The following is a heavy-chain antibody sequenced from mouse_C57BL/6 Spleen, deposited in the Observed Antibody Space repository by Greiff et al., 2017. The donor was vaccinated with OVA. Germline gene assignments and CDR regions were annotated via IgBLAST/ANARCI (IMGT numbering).Heavy chain of an antibody. Sequence: QVQLKQPGAELVKPGASVKMSCKASGYTFTSYWITWVKQRPGQGLEWIGDIYPGSGSTNYNEKFKSKAPLTVDTASSTAYMQLSSLTSEDSAVYYCARGEGYWGQGTTLTVSS. J-gene: IGHJ2*01. V-gene: IGHV1-55*01. CDR1: GYTFTSYW. CDR3: ARGEGY. CDR2: IYPGSGST.